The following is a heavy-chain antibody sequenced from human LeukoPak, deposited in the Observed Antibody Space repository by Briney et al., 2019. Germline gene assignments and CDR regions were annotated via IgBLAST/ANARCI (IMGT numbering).Heavy chain of an antibody. J-gene: IGHJ4*02. V-gene: IGHV3-7*01. CDR2: IKQDGSEK. D-gene: IGHD2-15*01. CDR1: GFTFSSYW. Sequence: GGSLRLSCEASGFTFSSYWMSWVHQAPGKGLEWVANIKQDGSEKYYVDSVKGRFTISRDNAKNSLYLQMNSLRAEDTAVYYCARDSGYCSGGSCYGLFDYWGQGTLVTVSS. CDR3: ARDSGYCSGGSCYGLFDY.